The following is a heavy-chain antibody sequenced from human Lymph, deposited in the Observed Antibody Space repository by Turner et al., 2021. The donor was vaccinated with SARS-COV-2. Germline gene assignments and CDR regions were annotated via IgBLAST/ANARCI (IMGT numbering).Heavy chain of an antibody. D-gene: IGHD4-4*01. CDR2: IIPSFGTP. CDR1: GGTFSSYA. V-gene: IGHV1-69*01. CDR3: ASIGGDYMFDY. J-gene: IGHJ4*02. Sequence: VQLVQSGAEVKKPGSSVKVSGKAAGGTFSSYAIGWGRQAPGQGLEWMGRIIPSFGTPNYAQKFQGRVTITADESTSKADMELSSLRSEDTDMYYCASIGGDYMFDYWGQGTLVTVSS.